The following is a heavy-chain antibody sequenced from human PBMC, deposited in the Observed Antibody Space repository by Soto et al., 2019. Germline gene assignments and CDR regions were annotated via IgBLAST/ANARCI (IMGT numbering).Heavy chain of an antibody. J-gene: IGHJ3*02. CDR1: GSTLSSYW. Sequence: GGSLRLSCAASGSTLSSYWMSWVRQAPGNGLEFVANIKHVESDKFYVNSLIGRFPISIDTFKNSLYLQINSLRADDTAVYYSATHVVYGDYENAFDIWGQGTMFTVS. CDR2: IKHVESDK. CDR3: ATHVVYGDYENAFDI. V-gene: IGHV3-7*03. D-gene: IGHD4-17*01.